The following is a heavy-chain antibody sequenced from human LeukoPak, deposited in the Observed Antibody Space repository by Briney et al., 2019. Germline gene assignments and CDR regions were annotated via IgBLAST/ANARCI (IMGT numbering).Heavy chain of an antibody. CDR2: INHRGST. V-gene: IGHV4-34*01. D-gene: IGHD4-17*01. Sequence: SETLSLTCAVYGGSFSGYYWSWIRQSPGKGLEWIGEINHRGSTNYNPSLKSRVTISVDTSKNQFSLKLSSVTAADTAVYYCASQRSWAFDIWGQGTMVTVSS. J-gene: IGHJ3*02. CDR1: GGSFSGYY. CDR3: ASQRSWAFDI.